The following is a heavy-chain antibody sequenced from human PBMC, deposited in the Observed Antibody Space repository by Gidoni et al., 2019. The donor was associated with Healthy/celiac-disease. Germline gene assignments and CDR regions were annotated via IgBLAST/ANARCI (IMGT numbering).Heavy chain of an antibody. CDR3: AKGGNGPGRWLPYYFDY. D-gene: IGHD3-10*01. J-gene: IGHJ4*02. V-gene: IGHV3-9*01. CDR2: ISWNSGSI. Sequence: EVQLVESGGGLVQPGRSLRLSCAASGFTFDEYAMHWVRQAPGKGLEWVSGISWNSGSIGYADSVKGRFTISRDNAKNSLYLQMNSLRAEDTALYYCAKGGNGPGRWLPYYFDYWGQGTLVTVSS. CDR1: GFTFDEYA.